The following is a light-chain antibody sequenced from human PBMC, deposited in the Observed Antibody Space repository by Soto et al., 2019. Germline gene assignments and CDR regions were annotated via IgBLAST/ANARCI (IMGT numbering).Light chain of an antibody. J-gene: IGLJ1*01. CDR1: SSDVGGYNY. Sequence: QSALTQPASVSGSPGQSITISCTGTSSDVGGYNYVSWYQQHPGKAPKLMIYDLSNRPSGVSNRFSGSKSGNTASLTISGLLAEDEADYYCSSFTSSSTLLYVFGTGTKLTVL. V-gene: IGLV2-14*01. CDR2: DLS. CDR3: SSFTSSSTLLYV.